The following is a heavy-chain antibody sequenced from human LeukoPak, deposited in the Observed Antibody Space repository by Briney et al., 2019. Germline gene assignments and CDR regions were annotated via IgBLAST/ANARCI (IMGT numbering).Heavy chain of an antibody. D-gene: IGHD2-15*01. CDR1: GGSISSYY. J-gene: IGHJ4*02. CDR3: ALGYCSGGSCYPLDY. CDR2: IYHSGST. V-gene: IGHV4-59*04. Sequence: SETLSLTCTVSGGSISSYYWSWIRQPPGKGLEWIGSIYHSGSTYYNPSLKSRVTISVDTSKNQFSLKLSSVTAADTAVYYCALGYCSGGSCYPLDYWGQGTLVTVSS.